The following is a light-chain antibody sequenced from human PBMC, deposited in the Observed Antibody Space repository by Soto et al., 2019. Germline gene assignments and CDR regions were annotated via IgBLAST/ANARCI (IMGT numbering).Light chain of an antibody. V-gene: IGLV2-14*03. J-gene: IGLJ1*01. CDR2: DVI. Sequence: QSLLTQPASLSDSPGQSITISCIGTSSDIGAFNHVSWHQQHPGKAPKLIIYDVINRPSGVSNRFSGSKTGNTASLIISGLQAEDEADYYRRSYTSSSSYVFGSGTKVTVL. CDR1: SSDIGAFNH. CDR3: RSYTSSSSYV.